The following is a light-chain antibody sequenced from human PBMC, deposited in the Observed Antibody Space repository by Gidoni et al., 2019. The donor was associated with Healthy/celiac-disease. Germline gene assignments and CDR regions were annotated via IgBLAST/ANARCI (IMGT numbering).Light chain of an antibody. J-gene: IGKJ5*01. CDR3: QQSYSTPPIT. CDR1: QSIIIY. CDR2: AAS. V-gene: IGKV1-39*01. Sequence: DIQMTQSPSSLSASVGDRVTITCRASQSIIIYLNWYQQKTGKAPKMLLYAASSLQSGVPSRFSGSGSGTDFTITISSLQHEDYATNYCQQSYSTPPITFGQXTRLEIK.